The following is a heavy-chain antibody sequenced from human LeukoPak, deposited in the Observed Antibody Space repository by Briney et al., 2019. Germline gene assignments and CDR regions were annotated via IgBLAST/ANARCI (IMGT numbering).Heavy chain of an antibody. Sequence: GGSLRLSCAASGFTFSSYAMSWVRQAPGKGLEWVSPISGSGGSTYYADSVKGRFTISRDNSKNTLYLQMNSLRAEDTAVYYCAKVAMGKAPAGAYYYYGMDVWGQGTTVTVS. J-gene: IGHJ6*02. D-gene: IGHD1-26*01. CDR3: AKVAMGKAPAGAYYYYGMDV. V-gene: IGHV3-23*01. CDR1: GFTFSSYA. CDR2: ISGSGGST.